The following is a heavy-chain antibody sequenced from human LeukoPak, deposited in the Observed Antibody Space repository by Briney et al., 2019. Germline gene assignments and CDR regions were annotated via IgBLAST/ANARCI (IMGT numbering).Heavy chain of an antibody. CDR2: ISSSSSYL. Sequence: PSVTLCFSSAASGFTFSSNSMNWLRQAQGKELEWVSTISSSSSYLYYADSVKGRFTISRDNSKNTLYLQMNSLRAEDTAVYYCAKDKGASYSSSPIDPWGQGTLVTVSS. CDR1: GFTFSSNS. J-gene: IGHJ5*02. CDR3: AKDKGASYSSSPIDP. V-gene: IGHV3-21*01. D-gene: IGHD6-6*01.